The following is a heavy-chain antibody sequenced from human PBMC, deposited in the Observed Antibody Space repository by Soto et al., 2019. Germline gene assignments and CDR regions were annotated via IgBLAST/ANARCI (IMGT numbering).Heavy chain of an antibody. CDR1: GGSISSSSYY. CDR3: ARLIGDSWLDS. Sequence: SETLSLTCTVSGGSISSSSYYWGWIRQAPGKGLEWIGRIYYSGSTYYNPSLKSRVTISVDTSKNQFSLKLSSVTAADTAVYYCARLIGDSWLDSWVQGTLVTVSS. CDR2: IYYSGST. V-gene: IGHV4-39*01. J-gene: IGHJ5*01.